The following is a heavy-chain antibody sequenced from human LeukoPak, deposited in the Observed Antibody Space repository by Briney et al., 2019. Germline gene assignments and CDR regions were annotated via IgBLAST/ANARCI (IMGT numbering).Heavy chain of an antibody. V-gene: IGHV4-4*02. Sequence: ASETLSLTCAVSGGSISSENWWSWVRQPPGRGLEWIGEIYHSGSTNYNPSLKSRVTISVDTSKNQFSLKLSSVTAADTAVYYCARGGHSSGYYSYYYYYYGMGVWGQGTTVTVSS. D-gene: IGHD3-22*01. CDR2: IYHSGST. CDR1: GGSISSENW. J-gene: IGHJ6*02. CDR3: ARGGHSSGYYSYYYYYYGMGV.